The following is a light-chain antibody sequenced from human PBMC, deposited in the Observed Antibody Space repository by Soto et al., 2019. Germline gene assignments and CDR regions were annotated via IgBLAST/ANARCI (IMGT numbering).Light chain of an antibody. CDR2: TDD. J-gene: IGLJ3*02. V-gene: IGLV1-47*02. CDR3: AVWDARLSAGV. CDR1: SSNIGSDY. Sequence: QSVVTQPPSASGTPGQRVTISCSGSSSNIGSDYVYWFQQLPGTAPKVLIYTDDQRPSGVPDRFSGSKSGTSASLVISGLRSEDEADYWCAVWDARLSAGVFGGGTQLTVL.